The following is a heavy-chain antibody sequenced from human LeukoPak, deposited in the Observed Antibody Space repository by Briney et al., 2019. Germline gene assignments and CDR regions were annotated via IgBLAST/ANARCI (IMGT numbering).Heavy chain of an antibody. CDR1: GGSISSSNW. V-gene: IGHV4-4*02. J-gene: IGHJ4*02. CDR3: ARGGSGSYHFFDY. D-gene: IGHD1-26*01. CDR2: IYHSGST. Sequence: SETLSLTCAVSGGSISSSNWWSWVRPPPGKGLEWIGEIYHSGSTNYNPSLKSRVTISVDTSKNQFSLKLTSVTAADTAVYYCARGGSGSYHFFDYWGQGTLVTVSS.